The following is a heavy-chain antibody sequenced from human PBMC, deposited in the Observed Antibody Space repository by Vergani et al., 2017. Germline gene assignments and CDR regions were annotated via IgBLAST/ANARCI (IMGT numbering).Heavy chain of an antibody. CDR3: ARHTTYTDS. CDR1: EYSFGNYW. CDR2: IYPADSDT. Sequence: EVELVQSGPEMRKPGESLKISCKGSEYSFGNYWIGLVRQMPGKGLELMGIIYPADSDTRYSPSSQGQVTISADKSISTAFLQWDSLKASDTALYYCARHTTYTDSWGQGTLVTVSS. J-gene: IGHJ4*02. D-gene: IGHD1-1*01. V-gene: IGHV5-51*01.